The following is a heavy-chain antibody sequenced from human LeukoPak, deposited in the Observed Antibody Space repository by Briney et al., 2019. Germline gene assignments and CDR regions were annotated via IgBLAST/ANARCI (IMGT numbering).Heavy chain of an antibody. J-gene: IGHJ4*02. CDR3: ARDVPRGRQEFDY. V-gene: IGHV3-7*01. D-gene: IGHD1-26*01. CDR2: IEDDGRET. Sequence: GGSLRLSCTTSGFIFSSYWMTWLRQTPGKGLEWVANIEDDGRETHYVDSVKGRFTISRDNRKNSLYLQTNSLRVADTAVYFCARDVPRGRQEFDYWGQGNLVTVSS. CDR1: GFIFSSYW.